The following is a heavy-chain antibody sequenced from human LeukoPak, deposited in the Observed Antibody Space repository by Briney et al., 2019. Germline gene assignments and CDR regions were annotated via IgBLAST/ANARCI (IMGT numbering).Heavy chain of an antibody. D-gene: IGHD3-22*01. Sequence: SETLSLTCTVSGGSISSSSYYWGWIRQPPGKGLEWIGSIYYSGSTYYNPSLKSRVTISVDTSKNQFSLKLSSVTAADTAVYYCARDNLATYYYDSSGYGAFDIWGQGTMVTVSS. CDR3: ARDNLATYYYDSSGYGAFDI. J-gene: IGHJ3*02. CDR1: GGSISSSSYY. CDR2: IYYSGST. V-gene: IGHV4-39*07.